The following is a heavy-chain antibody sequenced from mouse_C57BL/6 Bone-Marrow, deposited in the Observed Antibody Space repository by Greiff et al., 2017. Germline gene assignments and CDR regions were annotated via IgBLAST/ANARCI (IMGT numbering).Heavy chain of an antibody. V-gene: IGHV1-59*01. CDR1: GYTFTSYW. J-gene: IGHJ4*01. CDR3: ARTPYGYYGSSYDAMDY. D-gene: IGHD1-1*01. Sequence: QVQLQQPGAELVRPGTSVKLSCKASGYTFTSYWMHWVKQRPGQGLEWIGVIDPSDSYTNYNQKFKGKATLTVDTSSSTAYMQLSSLTSEDSAVXYCARTPYGYYGSSYDAMDYWGQGTSVTVSS. CDR2: IDPSDSYT.